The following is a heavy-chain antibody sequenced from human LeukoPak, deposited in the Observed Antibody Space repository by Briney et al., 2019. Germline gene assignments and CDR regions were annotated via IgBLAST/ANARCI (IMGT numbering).Heavy chain of an antibody. J-gene: IGHJ6*03. CDR3: ARVAGRIAAAGTEGRAPYCMDV. CDR1: GFTFSSYE. D-gene: IGHD6-13*01. V-gene: IGHV3-48*03. Sequence: PGGSLRLSCAASGFTFSSYEMNWVRQAPGKGLEWVSYISSSGSTIYYADSVKGRFTISRDNAKNSLYLQMNSLRAEDTAVYYCARVAGRIAAAGTEGRAPYCMDVWGKGTTATVSS. CDR2: ISSSGSTI.